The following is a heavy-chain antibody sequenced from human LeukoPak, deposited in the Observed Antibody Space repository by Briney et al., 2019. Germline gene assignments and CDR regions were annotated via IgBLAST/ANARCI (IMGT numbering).Heavy chain of an antibody. J-gene: IGHJ4*02. CDR1: GGTFSSYA. Sequence: SVKVSCKASGGTFSSYAISWVRQAPGQGLEWMGRIIPILGIANYAQKFQGRVTITADKSTSTAYMELSSLRSEDTAVYYCATGGLGAVAGTGPPQGYFDYWGQGTLVTVSS. V-gene: IGHV1-69*04. CDR3: ATGGLGAVAGTGPPQGYFDY. D-gene: IGHD6-19*01. CDR2: IIPILGIA.